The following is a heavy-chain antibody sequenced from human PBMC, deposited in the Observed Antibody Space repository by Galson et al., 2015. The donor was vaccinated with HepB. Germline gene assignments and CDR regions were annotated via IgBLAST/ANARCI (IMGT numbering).Heavy chain of an antibody. CDR2: ISYDGSNK. Sequence: SLRLSCAASGFTFSSYGMHWVRQAPGKGLEWVAVISYDGSNKYYADSVKGRFTISRDNSKNTLYLQMNSLRAEDTAVYYCAKEYYDILTGPQGVFDYWGQGTLVTVSS. CDR3: AKEYYDILTGPQGVFDY. D-gene: IGHD3-9*01. CDR1: GFTFSSYG. J-gene: IGHJ4*02. V-gene: IGHV3-30*18.